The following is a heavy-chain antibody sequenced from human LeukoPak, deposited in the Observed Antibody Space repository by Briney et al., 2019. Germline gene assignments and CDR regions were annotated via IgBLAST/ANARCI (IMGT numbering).Heavy chain of an antibody. CDR1: GFTFSDYG. Sequence: GGSLRLSCAVSGFTFSDYGMSWVRQAPGKGLQWVSGISGSGSNTYYADSVKGRFTISRDNSKNSLYLQMNSLRAEDTAVYYCARGDCSGGSCYLSLTTIDYWGQGTLVTVSS. V-gene: IGHV3-23*01. CDR2: ISGSGSNT. CDR3: ARGDCSGGSCYLSLTTIDY. J-gene: IGHJ4*02. D-gene: IGHD2-15*01.